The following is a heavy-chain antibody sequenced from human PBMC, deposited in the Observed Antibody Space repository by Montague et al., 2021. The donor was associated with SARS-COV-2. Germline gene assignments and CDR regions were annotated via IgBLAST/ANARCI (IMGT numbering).Heavy chain of an antibody. CDR3: VRDPAPSGSGTFYDC. Sequence: SETLSLTCTVSGDSVSHDFWTWIRQPPGKGLEWIGYVYYSRSSSXNPSLRGRVSITVDTSKNQFSLRLSTVTAADTAIYYCVRDPAPSGSGTFYDCWGQGTLVAVSS. J-gene: IGHJ4*02. V-gene: IGHV4-59*02. CDR2: VYYSRSS. D-gene: IGHD1-26*01. CDR1: GDSVSHDF.